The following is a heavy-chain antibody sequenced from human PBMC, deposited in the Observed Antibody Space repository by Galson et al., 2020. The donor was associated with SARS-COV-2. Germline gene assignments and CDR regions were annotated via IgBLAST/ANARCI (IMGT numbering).Heavy chain of an antibody. J-gene: IGHJ4*02. Sequence: GESLKISCAASGFTFSSYGMHWVRPAPGKGLEWVAVIWYDGSNKYYADSVKGRFTISRDNSKNTLYLQMNSLRAEDTAVYYCATDPPSTVTSRGETDYWGQGTLVTVSS. CDR1: GFTFSSYG. D-gene: IGHD4-17*01. CDR3: ATDPPSTVTSRGETDY. CDR2: IWYDGSNK. V-gene: IGHV3-33*01.